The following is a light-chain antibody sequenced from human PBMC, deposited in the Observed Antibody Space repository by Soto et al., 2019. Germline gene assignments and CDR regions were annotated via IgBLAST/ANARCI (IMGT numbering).Light chain of an antibody. CDR1: QSVSTN. V-gene: IGKV3-15*01. CDR2: DAS. CDR3: QQYNNWPPYT. Sequence: EIVMTQSPATLSASPGERATLSCRASQSVSTNLAWYQQKPGQAPRLLIYDASTMATGIPARFSGSGSGTEFTLTISGLQSEDFAVYYCQQYNNWPPYTLGQRTKLEI. J-gene: IGKJ2*01.